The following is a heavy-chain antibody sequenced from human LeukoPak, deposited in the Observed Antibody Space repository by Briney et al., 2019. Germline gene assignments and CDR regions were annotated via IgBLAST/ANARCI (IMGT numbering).Heavy chain of an antibody. CDR2: IYTSGGT. Sequence: SETLSLTCTVPGGSIRGYFWSWIRQPAGTGLEWIWRIYTSGGTNYNPSLKSRVTISIDTSKNQFSLKLSSVTAADTAVYYCARFPRRGPYNSGWFFDYWGQGTLVTVSS. J-gene: IGHJ4*02. D-gene: IGHD6-19*01. CDR1: GGSIRGYF. CDR3: ARFPRRGPYNSGWFFDY. V-gene: IGHV4-4*07.